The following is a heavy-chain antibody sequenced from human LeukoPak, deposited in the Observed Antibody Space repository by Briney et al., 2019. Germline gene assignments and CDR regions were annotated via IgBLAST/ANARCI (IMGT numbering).Heavy chain of an antibody. CDR3: AKDGSGSYLPEIDY. D-gene: IGHD3-10*01. CDR2: ISGSGGST. V-gene: IGHV3-23*01. CDR1: GFTFSSYA. J-gene: IGHJ4*02. Sequence: GGSLRLSCAASGFTFSSYAMSWVRQAPGKGLEWVSAISGSGGSTYYADSVKGRFTISRDNSKNTLYLQMNSLRAEDTAVYYCAKDGSGSYLPEIDYWGQGTLVTVSS.